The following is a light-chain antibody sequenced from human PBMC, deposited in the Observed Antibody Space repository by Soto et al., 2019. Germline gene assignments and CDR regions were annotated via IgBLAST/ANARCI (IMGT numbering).Light chain of an antibody. CDR3: QTWGTGSWV. J-gene: IGLJ3*02. CDR1: SGHNTYA. V-gene: IGLV4-69*01. Sequence: QLVLTQSPSASASLGASVKLTCTLSSGHNTYAIAWHQQQPEKGPRYLMKLNSDGSHSKGDGIPDRFSGSSSGAERYLTISSLQSEDEADYYCQTWGTGSWVFGGGTKLTV. CDR2: LNSDGSH.